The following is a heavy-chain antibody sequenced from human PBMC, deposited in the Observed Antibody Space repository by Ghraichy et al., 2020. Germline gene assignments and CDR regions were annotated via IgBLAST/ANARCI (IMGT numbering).Heavy chain of an antibody. CDR1: GGSVSSGSYY. J-gene: IGHJ4*02. Sequence: SETLSLTCTVSGGSVSSGSYYWSWIRQPPGKGLEWIGYIYYSGSTNYNPSLKSRVTISVDTSKNQFSLKLSSVTAADTAVYYCARDNGLINRYCTGGVCYGPPSMAFDYWGQGTLVTVSS. CDR2: IYYSGST. D-gene: IGHD2-8*02. V-gene: IGHV4-61*01. CDR3: ARDNGLINRYCTGGVCYGPPSMAFDY.